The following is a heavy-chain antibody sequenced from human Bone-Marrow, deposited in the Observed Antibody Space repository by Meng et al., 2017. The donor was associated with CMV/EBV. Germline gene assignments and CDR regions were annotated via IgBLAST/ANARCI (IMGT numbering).Heavy chain of an antibody. D-gene: IGHD2-15*01. CDR3: ARVLSGYFDY. CDR1: GGSISSSDYD. J-gene: IGHJ4*02. Sequence: QVQLPESGPRMVKASLTVSLNCTGYGGSISSSDYDWHWTRQPPGKGLEWIGYIYYSGSTYYHQCLKSRVTISVDTSKNQFLLKLSSVNAADTAVYYCARVLSGYFDYWGQGTLVTVSS. CDR2: IYYSGST. V-gene: IGHV4-30-4*08.